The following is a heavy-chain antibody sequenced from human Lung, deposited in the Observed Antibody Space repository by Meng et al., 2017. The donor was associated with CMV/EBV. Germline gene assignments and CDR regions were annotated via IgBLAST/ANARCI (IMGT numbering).Heavy chain of an antibody. J-gene: IGHJ6*02. CDR1: GYSLRDLS. CDR2: FDPEDGET. CDR3: ATNSRTREWVYGMDV. V-gene: IGHV1-24*01. Sequence: SXXVSXCVSGYSLRDLSMHWVRQAPGKGLEWMGGFDPEDGETIYAQNFQGRVTMTEDTRTDTAYMEVGSLTFEDTAVYYCATNSRTREWVYGMDVWGQGTXVTVSS. D-gene: IGHD2-2*01.